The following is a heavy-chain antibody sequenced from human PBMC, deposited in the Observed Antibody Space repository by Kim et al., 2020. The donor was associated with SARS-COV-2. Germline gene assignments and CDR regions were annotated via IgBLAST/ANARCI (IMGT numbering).Heavy chain of an antibody. CDR2: IWYDGTNK. CDR1: GFTFSRYC. V-gene: IGHV3-33*01. D-gene: IGHD3-10*01. J-gene: IGHJ4*02. Sequence: GGSLRLSCAASGFTFSRYCMHWVRQAPGKGLEWVAVIWYDGTNKYYADSVKGRFTISRDNSKTTLFLQMNSLRAEDTAVYYCARVGFCITTDSCQGDYWGQGILVTVSS. CDR3: ARVGFCITTDSCQGDY.